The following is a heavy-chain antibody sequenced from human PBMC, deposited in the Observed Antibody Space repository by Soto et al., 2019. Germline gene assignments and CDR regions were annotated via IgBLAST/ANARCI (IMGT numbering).Heavy chain of an antibody. J-gene: IGHJ3*02. CDR1: GFSFSVYG. V-gene: IGHV3-33*01. CDR3: ASWLQWEHGFDI. D-gene: IGHD2-2*01. Sequence: GGSLRLSCETSGFSFSVYGMHWVRQAPGKGLEWVAVIWYDASKQFYAASVEGRFTISRDNSKAILYLQMNSLRAEDTAVYYCASWLQWEHGFDIWGLGTMVTVSS. CDR2: IWYDASKQ.